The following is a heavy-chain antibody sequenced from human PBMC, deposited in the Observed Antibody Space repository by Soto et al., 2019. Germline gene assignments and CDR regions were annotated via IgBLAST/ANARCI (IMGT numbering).Heavy chain of an antibody. D-gene: IGHD1-26*01. V-gene: IGHV4-38-2*02. Sequence: PSETLSLTCAVSGSSIGSSYYWGWIRQPPGKGLECIGTIHHGGSSFYNPSLKSRVTMSVDTSKNQFSLKLRSVTAADTAVYFCARDWETTPRELRRFDPWGQGTLVTLSS. CDR3: ARDWETTPRELRRFDP. J-gene: IGHJ5*02. CDR1: GSSIGSSYY. CDR2: IHHGGSS.